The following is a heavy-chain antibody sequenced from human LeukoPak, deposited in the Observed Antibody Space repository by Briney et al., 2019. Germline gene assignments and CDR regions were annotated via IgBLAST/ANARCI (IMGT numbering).Heavy chain of an antibody. CDR3: ARVGRSGSYYRYFDY. CDR1: GGTFSSYA. CDR2: INPNSGGT. V-gene: IGHV1-2*04. D-gene: IGHD3-10*01. Sequence: ASVKVSCKASGGTFSSYAISWVRQAPGQGLEWMGWINPNSGGTNYAQKFQGWVTMTRDTSISTTYMELSRLRSDDTAVYYCARVGRSGSYYRYFDYWGQGALVTVSS. J-gene: IGHJ4*02.